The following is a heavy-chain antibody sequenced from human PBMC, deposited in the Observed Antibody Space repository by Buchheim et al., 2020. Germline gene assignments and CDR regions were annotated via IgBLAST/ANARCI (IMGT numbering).Heavy chain of an antibody. V-gene: IGHV3-74*01. CDR3: ASLGRASIVGAQTGT. J-gene: IGHJ5*02. D-gene: IGHD1-26*01. Sequence: EVQLVESGGGLVQPGGSLRLSCAASGFTFSSYWMHWVRQAPGKGLVWVSRINSDGSSTSYADSVKGRLTISRDNAKNTLYLQMNRLRDKDTAVYYCASLGRASIVGAQTGTWGQGTL. CDR2: INSDGSST. CDR1: GFTFSSYW.